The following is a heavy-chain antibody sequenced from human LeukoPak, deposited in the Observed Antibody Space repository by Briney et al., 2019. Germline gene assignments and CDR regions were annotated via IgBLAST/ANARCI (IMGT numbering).Heavy chain of an antibody. D-gene: IGHD3-3*01. CDR1: GFTFDDYA. CDR2: ISWNSGVI. J-gene: IGHJ4*02. CDR3: TKDIHPASYYDFWSGYYTGFDY. Sequence: PGGSLRLSCAASGFTFDDYAIHWVRQAPGKGLEWVSGISWNSGVIGYADSVKGRFTISRDNAKNSLYLQMNSLRPEDTALYYCTKDIHPASYYDFWSGYYTGFDYWGLGTLVTVSS. V-gene: IGHV3-9*01.